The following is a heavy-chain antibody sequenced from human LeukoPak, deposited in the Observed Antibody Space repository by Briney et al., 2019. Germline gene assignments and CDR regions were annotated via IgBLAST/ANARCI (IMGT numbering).Heavy chain of an antibody. D-gene: IGHD3-22*01. CDR1: ESTSRAIG. J-gene: IGHJ4*02. CDR2: ISSSSSYI. Sequence: GGPLSFSFAAPESTSRAIGMNWSRKAQGKGRKWASPISSSSSYIYYADSVKGRFTFSRDNSKNTVYLQMNSLRAEDTAVYYCGRDERGYYNSSGFYGAIDFWGQGTLVTVSS. CDR3: GRDERGYYNSSGFYGAIDF. V-gene: IGHV3-21*01.